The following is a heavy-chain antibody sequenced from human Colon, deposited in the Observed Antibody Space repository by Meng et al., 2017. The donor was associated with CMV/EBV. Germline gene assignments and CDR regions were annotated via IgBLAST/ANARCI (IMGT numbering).Heavy chain of an antibody. V-gene: IGHV1-18*01. CDR3: ARDPSGIEDFDY. Sequence: ASVKVSCKASGYTFTSYEITWVRQAPRQGLEWVGWINTYDGHTRYAQNIQGRVSMTADPSTSIVYMELRNLRSDDTAVYYCARDPSGIEDFDYWGQGTLVTVSS. CDR1: GYTFTSYE. CDR2: INTYDGHT. J-gene: IGHJ4*02. D-gene: IGHD6-13*01.